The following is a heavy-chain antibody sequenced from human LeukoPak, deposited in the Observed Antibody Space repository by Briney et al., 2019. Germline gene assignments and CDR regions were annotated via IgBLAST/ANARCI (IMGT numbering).Heavy chain of an antibody. J-gene: IGHJ4*02. CDR3: ARHTYYYDSSGYYRSDPFDY. D-gene: IGHD3-22*01. CDR2: IYPGDSDT. V-gene: IGHV5-51*01. Sequence: GESLKISCKGSGYSFTSYWIGWVRQMPGKGLEWMGIIYPGDSDTRYSPSFQGQVTISADKSISTAYLQWSSLKASDAAMYYCARHTYYYDSSGYYRSDPFDYWGQGTLVTVSS. CDR1: GYSFTSYW.